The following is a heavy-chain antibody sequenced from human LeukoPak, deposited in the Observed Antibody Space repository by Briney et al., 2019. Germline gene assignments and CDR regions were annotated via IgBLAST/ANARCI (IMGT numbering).Heavy chain of an antibody. CDR3: AKDLARYGDPPEAFDI. CDR1: GFTFSSYA. D-gene: IGHD4-17*01. V-gene: IGHV3-30*04. J-gene: IGHJ3*02. Sequence: GGSLRLSCAASGFTFSSYAMHWVRQAPGKGLEWVAVISYDGSNKYYADSVKGRFTISRDNSKNTLYLQMNSLRAEDTAVYYCAKDLARYGDPPEAFDIWGQGTMVTVSS. CDR2: ISYDGSNK.